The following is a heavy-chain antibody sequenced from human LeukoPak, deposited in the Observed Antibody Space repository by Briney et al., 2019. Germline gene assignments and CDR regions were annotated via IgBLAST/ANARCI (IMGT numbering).Heavy chain of an antibody. D-gene: IGHD3-3*01. CDR2: ISSSSSTI. Sequence: PGGALRLSCAASGFTFSSVGMRWGRQAPGKGVGWVSYISSSSSTIYYADSVKGRFTTSRDNAKTSLYLQMNSLRAEDTAVYYCARDYGSWDFWSGYSFDYWGQGTLVTVSS. V-gene: IGHV3-48*04. J-gene: IGHJ4*02. CDR1: GFTFSSVG. CDR3: ARDYGSWDFWSGYSFDY.